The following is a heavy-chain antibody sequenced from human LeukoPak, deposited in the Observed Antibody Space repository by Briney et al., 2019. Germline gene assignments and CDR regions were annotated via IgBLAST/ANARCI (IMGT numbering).Heavy chain of an antibody. D-gene: IGHD1-26*01. V-gene: IGHV3-9*01. CDR1: GFTFDNYA. CDR2: ISWNSGSI. CDR3: AKDSGNFYFDY. J-gene: IGHJ4*02. Sequence: PGGSLRLSCAASGFTFDNYAMHWVRQAPGKGLEWVSGISWNSGSIDYADSVKGRFAISRENAKNSLYLQMNSLRAEDTALYYCAKDSGNFYFDYWGQGILVTVSS.